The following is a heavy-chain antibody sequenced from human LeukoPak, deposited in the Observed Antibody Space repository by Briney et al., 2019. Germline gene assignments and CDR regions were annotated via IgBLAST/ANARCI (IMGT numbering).Heavy chain of an antibody. V-gene: IGHV1-8*01. CDR3: ARVRTMYYDILTGYYTPLGY. J-gene: IGHJ4*02. CDR1: GYPLTRYG. Sequence: ASVKVSCKASGYPLTRYGLSWVRQAPGQGLEWMGWMNPNSGNTGYAQKFQGRVTMTRNTSISTAYMELSSLRSEDTAVYYCARVRTMYYDILTGYYTPLGYWGQGTLVTVSS. CDR2: MNPNSGNT. D-gene: IGHD3-9*01.